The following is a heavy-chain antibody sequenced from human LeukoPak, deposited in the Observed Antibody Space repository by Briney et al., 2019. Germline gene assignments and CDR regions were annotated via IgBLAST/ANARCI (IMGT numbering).Heavy chain of an antibody. CDR3: ARSSGSGSRNYYYYPLDV. CDR2: IHYSGSA. D-gene: IGHD3-10*01. J-gene: IGHJ6*02. V-gene: IGHV4-59*01. Sequence: SETLSLTCTVSGDSIRSSYWSWIRQPPGKGLEWIGFIHYSGSANYSPSLKSRVTISLDTSQNQISLNLTSVTAADTAVYYCARSSGSGSRNYYYYPLDVWGQGTTVSVSS. CDR1: GDSIRSSY.